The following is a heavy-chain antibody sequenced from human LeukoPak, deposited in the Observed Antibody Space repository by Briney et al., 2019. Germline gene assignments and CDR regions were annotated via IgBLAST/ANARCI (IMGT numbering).Heavy chain of an antibody. Sequence: PSETLSLTCAVYGGSFSGYYWSWIRQPPGKGLEWIGEINHSGSTSYNPSLKSRVTISVDTSKNQFSLKLSSVTAADTAVYYCVRTLYRCSSTSCYAGYYYYGMDVWGQGTTVTVSS. D-gene: IGHD2-2*01. V-gene: IGHV4-34*01. CDR2: INHSGST. J-gene: IGHJ6*02. CDR3: VRTLYRCSSTSCYAGYYYYGMDV. CDR1: GGSFSGYY.